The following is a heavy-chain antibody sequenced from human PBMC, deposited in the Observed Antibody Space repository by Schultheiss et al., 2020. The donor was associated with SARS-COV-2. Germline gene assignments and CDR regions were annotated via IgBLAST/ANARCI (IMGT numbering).Heavy chain of an antibody. CDR1: GGSISSSNW. CDR3: ARDRAVLNYYGMDV. CDR2: IYHSGST. V-gene: IGHV4-4*02. Sequence: SETLSLTCAVSGGSISSSNWWSWVRQPPGKGLEWIGEIYHSGSTNYNPSLKSRVTISVDTSKNQFSLKLSSVTAADTAVYYCARDRAVLNYYGMDVWGQGTTVTVSS. J-gene: IGHJ6*02.